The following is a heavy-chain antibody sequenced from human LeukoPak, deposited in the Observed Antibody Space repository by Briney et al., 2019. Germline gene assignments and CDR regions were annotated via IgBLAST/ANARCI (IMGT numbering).Heavy chain of an antibody. CDR2: IDHSGST. D-gene: IGHD6-19*01. V-gene: IGHV4-38-2*02. CDR3: ARGGKWLYYFDY. J-gene: IGHJ4*02. Sequence: SETLSLTCTVSNYSISSGYYWGWIRQPPGKGREWIGSIDHSGSTYYNPSLKSRVTISVDTSKNQFSLKLTSVTAADTAVYYCARGGKWLYYFDYWGQGTLVTVSS. CDR1: NYSISSGYY.